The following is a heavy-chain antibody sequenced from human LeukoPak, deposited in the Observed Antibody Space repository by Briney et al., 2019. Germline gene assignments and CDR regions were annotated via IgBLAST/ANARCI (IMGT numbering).Heavy chain of an antibody. J-gene: IGHJ5*02. CDR1: GFMFSGYA. Sequence: GGSLRLSCAASGFMFSGYAMSWVRQDPGEGLEWVSAISGSGDRTHYADSVKGRFTISRDNSKNTLYLQMNSLRAEDTAVYYCVKEQNSGPNWFDPWGQGTLVIVSS. CDR3: VKEQNSGPNWFDP. D-gene: IGHD3-10*01. V-gene: IGHV3-23*01. CDR2: ISGSGDRT.